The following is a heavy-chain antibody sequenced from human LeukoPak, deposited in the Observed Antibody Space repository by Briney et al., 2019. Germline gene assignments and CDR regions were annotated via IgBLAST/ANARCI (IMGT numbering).Heavy chain of an antibody. CDR1: GFTFSSSA. V-gene: IGHV3-23*01. D-gene: IGHD5-18*01. CDR3: AREDTALVIAY. Sequence: PGGSLRLSCAASGFTFSSSAMSWVRQAPGKGLEWVSAISNNGGYTYYADSVQGRFTISRDNSKSTLCLQMNSLRVEDTAVYYCAREDTALVIAYWGQGTLVTVSS. CDR2: ISNNGGYT. J-gene: IGHJ4*02.